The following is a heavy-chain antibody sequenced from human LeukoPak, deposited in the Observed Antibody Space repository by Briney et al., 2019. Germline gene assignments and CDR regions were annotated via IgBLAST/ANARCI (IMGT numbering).Heavy chain of an antibody. CDR3: AKDLRRGPSGGWYFDY. CDR1: GFTFSSYG. Sequence: PGRSLRLSCAASGFTFSSYGMHWVRQAPGKGLEWVAFIRYDGSNKYYADSVKGRFTISRDNSKNTLYLQMNSLRAEDTAVYYCAKDLRRGPSGGWYFDYWGQGTLVTVSS. D-gene: IGHD2-15*01. V-gene: IGHV3-30*02. J-gene: IGHJ4*02. CDR2: IRYDGSNK.